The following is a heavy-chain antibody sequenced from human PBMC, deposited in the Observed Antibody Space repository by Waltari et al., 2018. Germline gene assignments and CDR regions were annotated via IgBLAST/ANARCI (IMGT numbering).Heavy chain of an antibody. CDR2: INPNSGNT. CDR3: TRRREFFGPDY. D-gene: IGHD3-3*01. J-gene: IGHJ4*02. V-gene: IGHV1-8*01. Sequence: QVQLVQSGPEVKQPGASVKVSCEASGYIFTDYDINWVRQAPGQGFAWMGLINPNSGNTGYAQKFQGRFTMTMNTPTSRAYIELRDLRSDDTAVYYCTRRREFFGPDYWGQGSLVTVSA. CDR1: GYIFTDYD.